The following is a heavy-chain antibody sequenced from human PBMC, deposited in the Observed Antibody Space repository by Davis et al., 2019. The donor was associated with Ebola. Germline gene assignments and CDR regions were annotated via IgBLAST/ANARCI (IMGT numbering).Heavy chain of an antibody. V-gene: IGHV4-59*01. CDR1: GGSISSYY. CDR2: LYYSGNT. Sequence: MPGGSLRLSCTVSGGSISSYYWSWIRQPPGKGLEWIGYLYYSGNTNYNPSLKSRVTISVDTSKNQFSLKLSSVTAADTAVYYCARDRHYSNYGGWDYWGQGTLVTVSS. D-gene: IGHD4-11*01. J-gene: IGHJ4*02. CDR3: ARDRHYSNYGGWDY.